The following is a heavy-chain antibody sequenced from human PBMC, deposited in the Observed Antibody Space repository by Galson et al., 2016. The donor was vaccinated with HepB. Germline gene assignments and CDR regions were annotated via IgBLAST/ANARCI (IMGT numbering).Heavy chain of an antibody. CDR1: GFTFSNYG. V-gene: IGHV3-30*03. CDR2: DSMDGRRK. J-gene: IGHJ4*02. D-gene: IGHD2/OR15-2a*01. CDR3: WRRHEYCPPVGCSVDY. Sequence: SLRLSCAASGFTFSNYGMHWVRQAPGKGLEWVAADSMDGRRKFYADSVKGRFTISRDNSNSMLFLQMSSLRADDTAVYYCWRRHEYCPPVGCSVDYWGQGTLVSVSS.